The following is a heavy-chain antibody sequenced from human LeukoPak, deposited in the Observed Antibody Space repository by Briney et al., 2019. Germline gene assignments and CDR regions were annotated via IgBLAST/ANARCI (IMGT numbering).Heavy chain of an antibody. V-gene: IGHV4-59*11. CDR1: GGSIRSHY. J-gene: IGHJ5*02. CDR3: ARGTAMATRWFDP. D-gene: IGHD5-18*01. CDR2: IYYSGST. Sequence: SETLSLTCTVPGGSIRSHYWSWVRQPPGKGLEWIGYIYYSGSTNYNSSLKSRVTISVDTSKIQFSLKLSSVTAADTAVYYCARGTAMATRWFDPWGQGTLVTVSS.